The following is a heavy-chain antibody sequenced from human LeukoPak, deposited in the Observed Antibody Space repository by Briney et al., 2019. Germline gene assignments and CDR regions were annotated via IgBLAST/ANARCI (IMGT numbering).Heavy chain of an antibody. Sequence: GVSVRLSCAASGFTFSNYWMQWVRQAPGKGPVWVLRIKSDGSSTRFADSVQGRFTISRDNGKNTVYLQMNSLRAEDTAVYYCARGGDTSNWYPGYFDYWGQGALVTVSS. J-gene: IGHJ4*02. CDR2: IKSDGSST. V-gene: IGHV3-74*01. CDR1: GFTFSNYW. D-gene: IGHD6-13*01. CDR3: ARGGDTSNWYPGYFDY.